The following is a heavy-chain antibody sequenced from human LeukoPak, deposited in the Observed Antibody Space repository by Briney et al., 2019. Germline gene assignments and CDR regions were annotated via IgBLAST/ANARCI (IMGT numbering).Heavy chain of an antibody. CDR3: ARYNWNYVAGYYYMDV. Sequence: SETLSLTCAVYGGSFSGYYWSWIRQPPGKGLEWIGEINHSGSTNYNPSLKSRVTISVDTSKNQFSLKLSSVTAADTAVYYCARYNWNYVAGYYYMDVWGKGTTVTVPS. J-gene: IGHJ6*03. CDR2: INHSGST. V-gene: IGHV4-34*01. CDR1: GGSFSGYY. D-gene: IGHD1-7*01.